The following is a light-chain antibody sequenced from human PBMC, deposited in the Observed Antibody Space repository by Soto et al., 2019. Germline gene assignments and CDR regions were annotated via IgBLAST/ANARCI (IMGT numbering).Light chain of an antibody. Sequence: EVVVTQSPFTLSFSPGESAKLTCRASQSFRGLLAWYQQKPGQAPRLLIYDASYRATGIPARFSGSGSGADFTLTISRLEPEDFALYYCHQYENWPQTFGQGTKVDI. CDR2: DAS. CDR1: QSFRGL. CDR3: HQYENWPQT. V-gene: IGKV3-11*01. J-gene: IGKJ1*01.